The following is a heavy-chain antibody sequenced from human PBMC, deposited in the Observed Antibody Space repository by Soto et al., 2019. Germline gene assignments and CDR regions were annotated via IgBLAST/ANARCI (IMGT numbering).Heavy chain of an antibody. J-gene: IGHJ6*02. CDR3: ARDNIRDNGDYGGMDV. CDR2: IYYSGST. CDR1: GGSISSYY. V-gene: IGHV4-59*01. Sequence: SETLSLTCTVSGGSISSYYWSWIRQPPGKGLEWIGYIYYSGSTNYNPSLKSRVTISVDTSKNQFSLKLSSVTAADTAVYYCARDNIRDNGDYGGMDVWGQGTTVTVSS. D-gene: IGHD4-17*01.